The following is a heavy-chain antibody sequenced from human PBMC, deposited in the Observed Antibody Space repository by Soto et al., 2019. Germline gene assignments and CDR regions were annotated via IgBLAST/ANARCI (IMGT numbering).Heavy chain of an antibody. Sequence: PSQTLSLTYAISGDSVSSNSAAWNWISQSPSRGLEWLGRTYYKSKWNNDYAVSVKSRITINPDTSKNQFSLHLYSVTPEDTAVYYCTGITWFRGMDVWGQGTPVTVSS. V-gene: IGHV6-1*01. CDR1: GDSVSSNSAA. D-gene: IGHD3-10*01. CDR2: TYYKSKWNN. J-gene: IGHJ6*02. CDR3: TGITWFRGMDV.